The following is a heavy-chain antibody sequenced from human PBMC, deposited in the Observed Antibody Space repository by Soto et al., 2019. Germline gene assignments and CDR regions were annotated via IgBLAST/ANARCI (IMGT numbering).Heavy chain of an antibody. J-gene: IGHJ4*02. CDR3: ARRRFNDYASRGGTGYFDY. V-gene: IGHV1-69*01. D-gene: IGHD3-22*01. CDR1: GGTFSSYA. Sequence: QVQLVQSGDEVKKPGDSVKVSCKASGGTFSSYAISWVRQAPGQGLEWMGGIIPIFGTANYAQKFQGRVTITADESTSTAYMELSSLRSEDTAVYYCARRRFNDYASRGGTGYFDYWRQGTLVTVSS. CDR2: IIPIFGTA.